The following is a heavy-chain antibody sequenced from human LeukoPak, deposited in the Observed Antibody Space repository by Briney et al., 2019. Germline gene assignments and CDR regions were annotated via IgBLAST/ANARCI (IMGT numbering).Heavy chain of an antibody. CDR1: GYSFTSYW. D-gene: IGHD2-2*01. CDR2: IYPGDSDT. V-gene: IGHV5-51*01. J-gene: IGHJ6*03. Sequence: GESLKISCKGSGYSFTSYWIGWVRQMPGKGLEWMGIIYPGDSDTRYSPSFQGQVTVSADKSISTAYLQWSSLKASDTAMYYCARAPDCSSTSCYYMDVWSKGTTVTVSS. CDR3: ARAPDCSSTSCYYMDV.